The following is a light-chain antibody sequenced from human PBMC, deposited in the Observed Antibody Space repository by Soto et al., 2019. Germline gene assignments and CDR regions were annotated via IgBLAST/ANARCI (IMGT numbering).Light chain of an antibody. J-gene: IGKJ5*01. V-gene: IGKV3-11*01. CDR3: QQYNSYSAWT. CDR1: QNISSY. Sequence: MVSTQSPATLSFSPWIRSILYTSSSQNISSYLIWYQQKPGQSPRVLIYDVSNRATGIPTRFSGSGSGTDFTLTISSLEPEDFATYYCQQYNSYSAWTFGQGTRLEIK. CDR2: DVS.